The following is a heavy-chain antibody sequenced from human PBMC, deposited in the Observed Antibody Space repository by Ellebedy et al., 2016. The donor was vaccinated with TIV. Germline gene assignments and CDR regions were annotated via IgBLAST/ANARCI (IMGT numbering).Heavy chain of an antibody. CDR3: VRVLAAGGTNRFDP. J-gene: IGHJ5*02. CDR1: GGAFGGYY. Sequence: SETLSLTCAVYGGAFGGYYWSWVRQPPGKGLEWIGEINHDGYTTYKPSLKSRVTISIDTSKNQFSLRLSSVTAADTAVYYCVRVLAAGGTNRFDPWGQGTLVTVPS. D-gene: IGHD1-1*01. V-gene: IGHV4-34*01. CDR2: INHDGYT.